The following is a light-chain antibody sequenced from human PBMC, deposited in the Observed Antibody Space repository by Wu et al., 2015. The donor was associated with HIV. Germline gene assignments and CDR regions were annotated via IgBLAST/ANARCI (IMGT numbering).Light chain of an antibody. CDR1: QSVSRD. CDR2: DAS. J-gene: IGKJ4*01. V-gene: IGKV3-11*01. CDR3: QQRTNWAT. Sequence: EIVLTQSPATLSLSPGERATLSCRASQSVSRDLAWYQQKPGQTPRLLIYDASNRATGIPVRLSGSGSGTDFTLTISSLEPEDFAIYYCQQRTNWATFGGGTKVEIK.